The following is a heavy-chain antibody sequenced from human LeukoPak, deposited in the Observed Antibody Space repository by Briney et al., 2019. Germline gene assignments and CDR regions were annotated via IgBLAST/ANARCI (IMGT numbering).Heavy chain of an antibody. D-gene: IGHD3-3*01. Sequence: SETLSLTCTVSGGSISSYYWSWIRQPPGKGLEWIGYIYYSGSTNYNPSLKSRVTISVDTSKNQFSLKLSSVTAADTAVYYCARVTQRSGYYTGYYYYMDVWGKGTTVTVSS. V-gene: IGHV4-59*01. CDR1: GGSISSYY. J-gene: IGHJ6*03. CDR3: ARVTQRSGYYTGYYYYMDV. CDR2: IYYSGST.